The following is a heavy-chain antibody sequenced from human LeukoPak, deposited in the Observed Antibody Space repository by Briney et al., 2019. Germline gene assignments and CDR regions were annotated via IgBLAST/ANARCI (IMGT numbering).Heavy chain of an antibody. D-gene: IGHD3-10*01. CDR2: IKQDGSEK. Sequence: PGGSLRLYCAASGFTFSSYWMSWVRQAPGKGLEWVGNIKQDGSEKNYVDSVKGRFTISRDNAKNSLYLQMNSLRVEDTAVYYCARDGADYYGSGRGYGMDVWGKGTTVTVSS. CDR3: ARDGADYYGSGRGYGMDV. J-gene: IGHJ6*04. CDR1: GFTFSSYW. V-gene: IGHV3-7*03.